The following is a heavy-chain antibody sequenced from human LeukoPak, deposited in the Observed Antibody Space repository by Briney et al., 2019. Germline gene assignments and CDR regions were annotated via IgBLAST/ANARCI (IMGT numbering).Heavy chain of an antibody. J-gene: IGHJ4*02. CDR3: ARVDVYSGSYYFDY. V-gene: IGHV1-2*02. D-gene: IGHD1-26*01. CDR2: INPNSGGT. Sequence: ASVKVSCKASGYTFTGYYMHWVRQAPGQGLEWVGWINPNSGGTNYAQKFQGRVTMTRDTSISTAYMELSRLRSDDTAVYYCARVDVYSGSYYFDYWGQGTLVTVSS. CDR1: GYTFTGYY.